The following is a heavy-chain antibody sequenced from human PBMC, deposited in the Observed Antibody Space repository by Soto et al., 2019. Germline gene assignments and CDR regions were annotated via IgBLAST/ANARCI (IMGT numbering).Heavy chain of an antibody. Sequence: PSETLSLTCTVSGGSISSSSYYWGWIRQPPGKGLEWIGGIYYSGSTYYNPSLKSRVTISVDTSKNQFSLKLSFVTAADTAVYYCARIYYDSVFDYWGQGTLVTV. CDR2: IYYSGST. V-gene: IGHV4-39*01. D-gene: IGHD3-22*01. CDR1: GGSISSSSYY. CDR3: ARIYYDSVFDY. J-gene: IGHJ4*02.